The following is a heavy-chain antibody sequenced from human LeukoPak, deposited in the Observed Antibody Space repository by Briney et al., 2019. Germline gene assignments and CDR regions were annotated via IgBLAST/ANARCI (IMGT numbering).Heavy chain of an antibody. CDR1: GYTFTDYY. V-gene: IGHV1-2*02. D-gene: IGHD6-19*01. CDR3: ARDSSGWYYDY. Sequence: GASVKVSCKASGYTFTDYYLHWVRQAPGQGLEWMGWIKPNSGGTNYAQRFQGRVTMTRDTSISTAYMEVSSLRSDDTAVYSCARDSSGWYYDYWGQGTLVTVSS. J-gene: IGHJ4*02. CDR2: IKPNSGGT.